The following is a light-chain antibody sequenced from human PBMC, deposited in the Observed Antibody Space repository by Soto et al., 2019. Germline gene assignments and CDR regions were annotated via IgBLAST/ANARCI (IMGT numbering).Light chain of an antibody. CDR2: GAS. J-gene: IGKJ5*01. Sequence: EIVLTQSPGALSLSPGERATLSGRASQSVSSSYLAWYQQKPGQAPRLLIYGASSRATGIPDRFSGSGSGTDFNLTISRLEPEDCAVYYCQQYGSSPITFGQGTRLEIK. CDR1: QSVSSSY. CDR3: QQYGSSPIT. V-gene: IGKV3-20*01.